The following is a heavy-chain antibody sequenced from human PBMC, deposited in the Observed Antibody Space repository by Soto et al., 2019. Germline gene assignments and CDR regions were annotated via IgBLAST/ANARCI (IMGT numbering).Heavy chain of an antibody. D-gene: IGHD3-22*01. CDR2: IIPVFQTA. CDR1: GGLFSRYP. V-gene: IGHV1-69*01. Sequence: QEQLVQSGAEVKKPGSSVKVSCKASGGLFSRYPISWVRQVPGQGLEWMGGIIPVFQTAYYTQRFQGRVTITADESTNTAYMELSSLRSEDTAIYYCERGGSGYTWFNEFWGQGTLVTVSS. CDR3: ERGGSGYTWFNEF. J-gene: IGHJ4*02.